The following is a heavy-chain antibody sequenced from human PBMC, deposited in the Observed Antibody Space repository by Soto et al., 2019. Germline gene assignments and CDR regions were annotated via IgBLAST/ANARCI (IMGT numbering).Heavy chain of an antibody. V-gene: IGHV4-39*01. CDR3: ASPSYGDYDVVNFDY. Sequence: QLQLQESGPGLVKPSETLSLTCTVSGGSISSSSYYWGWIRQPPGKGLEWIGRIYYSGSTYYNPSLKSRVTISVDTSKNQFSLKLSSVTAADTAVYYCASPSYGDYDVVNFDYWGQGTLVTVSS. CDR2: IYYSGST. CDR1: GGSISSSSYY. D-gene: IGHD4-17*01. J-gene: IGHJ4*02.